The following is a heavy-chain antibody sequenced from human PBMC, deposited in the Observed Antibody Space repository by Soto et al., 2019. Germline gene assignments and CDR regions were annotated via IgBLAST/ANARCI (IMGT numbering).Heavy chain of an antibody. Sequence: ASVKVSCKASGYTFTSYAMHWVRQAPGQRLEWMGWINAGNGNTKYSQKFQGRVTITRDTSASTAYMELSSLRSEDTAVYYCARDVLERGIWFGELFGPDAFDIWGQGTMVTVSS. V-gene: IGHV1-3*01. CDR3: ARDVLERGIWFGELFGPDAFDI. CDR1: GYTFTSYA. CDR2: INAGNGNT. J-gene: IGHJ3*02. D-gene: IGHD3-10*01.